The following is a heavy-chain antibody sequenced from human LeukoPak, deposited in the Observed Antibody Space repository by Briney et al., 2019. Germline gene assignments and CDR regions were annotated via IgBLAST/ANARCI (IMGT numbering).Heavy chain of an antibody. V-gene: IGHV1-69*04. CDR2: IIPIFGIA. Sequence: SVKVSCKASGGTFSSYAISWVRQAPGQGLEWMGRIIPIFGIANYAQKFQGGVTITADKSTSTAYMELSSLRSEDTAVYYCARVSDLDYYDSSGPNWFDPWGQGTLVTVSS. CDR3: ARVSDLDYYDSSGPNWFDP. CDR1: GGTFSSYA. J-gene: IGHJ5*02. D-gene: IGHD3-22*01.